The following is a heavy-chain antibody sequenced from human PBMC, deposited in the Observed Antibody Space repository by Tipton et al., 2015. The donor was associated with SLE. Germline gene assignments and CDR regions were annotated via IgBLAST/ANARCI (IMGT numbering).Heavy chain of an antibody. CDR2: ISYDGSNK. CDR3: ARASGGGNSGAFDI. D-gene: IGHD4-23*01. Sequence: SLRLSCAASGFTFSSYAMHWVRQAPGKGLEWVAVISYDGSNKYYADSVKGRFTISRDNSKNTLYLQMHSLRAEDTAVYYCARASGGGNSGAFDIWGQGTMVPVSS. V-gene: IGHV3-30*04. J-gene: IGHJ3*02. CDR1: GFTFSSYA.